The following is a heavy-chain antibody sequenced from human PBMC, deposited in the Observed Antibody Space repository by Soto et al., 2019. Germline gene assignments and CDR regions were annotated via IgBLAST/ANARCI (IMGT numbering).Heavy chain of an antibody. Sequence: GGSLRLSCAASGFTFSSSGMNWVRQAPGKGLEWVSYISSSSSTVYYADSVKGRFTISRDNAKNSLYLQMNSLRDEDTAVFYCARSRGYSYGVEYWGRGTLVTVSS. CDR1: GFTFSSSG. J-gene: IGHJ4*02. D-gene: IGHD5-18*01. V-gene: IGHV3-48*02. CDR2: ISSSSSTV. CDR3: ARSRGYSYGVEY.